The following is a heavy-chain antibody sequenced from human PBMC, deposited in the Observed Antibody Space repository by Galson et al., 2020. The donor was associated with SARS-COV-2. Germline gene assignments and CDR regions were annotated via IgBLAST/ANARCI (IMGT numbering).Heavy chain of an antibody. V-gene: IGHV4-31*01. CDR1: GGPISSGAYY. CDR3: ARDPGGPYRRDI. D-gene: IGHD3-10*01. Sequence: ASETLSLTCTLPGGPISSGAYYWSWIRQHPGKGLEWIWYIYYSGRTYSNPSLKSPVSISVDTSKKQISLKLSSMTAADTAVYYCARDPGGPYRRDIWGHGTMVTVSS. J-gene: IGHJ3*02. CDR2: IYYSGRT.